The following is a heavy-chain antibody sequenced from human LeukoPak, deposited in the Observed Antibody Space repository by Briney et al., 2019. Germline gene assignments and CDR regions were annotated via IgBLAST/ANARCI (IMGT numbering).Heavy chain of an antibody. J-gene: IGHJ4*02. D-gene: IGHD2-2*02. CDR3: AGYNCSSTSCYTGGFDY. V-gene: IGHV3-23*01. CDR1: GFTFSTYA. CDR2: VRPSGGGT. Sequence: GGSLRLSCAASGFTFSTYAVSWVRQAPGKGLEWVSAVRPSGGGTFYADSVKGRFTVSRDNSENTLYLQMNSLRAEDTAIYYCAGYNCSSTSCYTGGFDYWGQGTLVTVSS.